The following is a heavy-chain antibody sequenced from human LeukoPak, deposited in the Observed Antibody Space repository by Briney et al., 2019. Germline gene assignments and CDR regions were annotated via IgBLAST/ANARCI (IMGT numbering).Heavy chain of an antibody. CDR2: IYYSGST. D-gene: IGHD5-18*01. Sequence: SETLSLTCTVSGGSISSSSYYWGWIRQPPGKGLEWIGSIYYSGSTYYNPSLKSRVTISVDTSKNQFSLKLSSVTAADTAVYYCARTHRDTAMGTAYLDYWGQGTLVTVSS. V-gene: IGHV4-39*01. CDR3: ARTHRDTAMGTAYLDY. J-gene: IGHJ4*02. CDR1: GGSISSSSYY.